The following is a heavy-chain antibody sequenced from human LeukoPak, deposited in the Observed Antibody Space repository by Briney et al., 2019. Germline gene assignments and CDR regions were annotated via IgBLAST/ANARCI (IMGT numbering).Heavy chain of an antibody. J-gene: IGHJ6*02. CDR1: GFTFSIYG. V-gene: IGHV3-33*01. CDR2: IWYDGSNK. Sequence: PGGSLKLFCAASGFTFSIYGMQWVRQAPGKGLECMAVIWYDGSNKYYADSVKGRFTISRDNSKNTLYLQMNSLGAEDTAVYYCARSQAPEDYYYGMDVWGQGTTVTVSS. CDR3: ARSQAPEDYYYGMDV.